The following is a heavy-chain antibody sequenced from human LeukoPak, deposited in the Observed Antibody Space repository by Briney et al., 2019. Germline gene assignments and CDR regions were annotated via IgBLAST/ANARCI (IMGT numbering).Heavy chain of an antibody. CDR2: ISAYNGNT. CDR3: ARVSPGGHIVVVPAFDY. D-gene: IGHD2-2*01. J-gene: IGHJ4*02. CDR1: GYTFTSYG. Sequence: GASVKVSCKASGYTFTSYGISWVRQAPGQGLEWMGWISAYNGNTNYAQKLQGRVTMTTDTSTSTAYMELRSLRSDDTAVYYCARVSPGGHIVVVPAFDYWGQGTLVTVSS. V-gene: IGHV1-18*01.